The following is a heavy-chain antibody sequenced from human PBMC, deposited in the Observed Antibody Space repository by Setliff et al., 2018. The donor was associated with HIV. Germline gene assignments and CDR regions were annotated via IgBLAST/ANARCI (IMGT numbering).Heavy chain of an antibody. CDR3: ATLGVAVTGTVDY. V-gene: IGHV1-3*01. J-gene: IGHJ4*02. Sequence: GASVKVSCKASGYTLINYAIHWVRQAPGHRLEWMGWINSDKGNTKYSQKFQGRITITRDTSASTAYIEVSSLKSEDTAVYYCATLGVAVTGTVDYWGQGTVVTVSS. CDR1: GYTLINYA. CDR2: INSDKGNT. D-gene: IGHD6-19*01.